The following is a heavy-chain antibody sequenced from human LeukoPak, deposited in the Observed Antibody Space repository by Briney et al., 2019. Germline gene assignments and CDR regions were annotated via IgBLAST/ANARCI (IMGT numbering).Heavy chain of an antibody. D-gene: IGHD6-13*01. CDR1: GGSFSGYY. V-gene: IGHV4-34*01. Sequence: PSETLSLTCAVYGGSFSGYYWSWIRQPPGKGLEWIGEINHSGSTNYNPSLKSRVTISVDTSKNQFSLKLSSVTAADTAVYYCATKRGYSSSWSHWGLGTLVTVSS. CDR3: ATKRGYSSSWSH. J-gene: IGHJ1*01. CDR2: INHSGST.